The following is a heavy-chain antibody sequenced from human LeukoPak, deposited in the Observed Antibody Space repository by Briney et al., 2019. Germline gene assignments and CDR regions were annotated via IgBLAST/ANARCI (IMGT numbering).Heavy chain of an antibody. Sequence: PGGSLRLSCVASGFTCSDYSMNWVRQAPGKGLEWVGRIKSKTDGGTTDYAAPVKGRFTISRDDSKNTLYLQMNSLKTEDTAVYYCTTVHSYYYGSVHWGQGTLVTVSS. CDR1: GFTCSDYS. CDR3: TTVHSYYYGSVH. V-gene: IGHV3-15*01. D-gene: IGHD3-10*01. J-gene: IGHJ4*02. CDR2: IKSKTDGGTT.